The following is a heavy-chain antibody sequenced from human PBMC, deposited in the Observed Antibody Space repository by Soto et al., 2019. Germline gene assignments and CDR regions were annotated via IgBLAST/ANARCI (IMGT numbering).Heavy chain of an antibody. CDR1: VFTFSSNT. D-gene: IGHD3-3*02. V-gene: IGHV3-21*01. Sequence: WWSLRLSCLTSVFTFSSNTMNWVRQAPGKGLEWVASITSSGSYVYYADSVKGRFSASRDNAKNSLSLQMDSPRPDDTAIYFCVKDEGIEAMDVWGQGTTVTVSS. CDR2: ITSSGSYV. CDR3: VKDEGIEAMDV. J-gene: IGHJ6*02.